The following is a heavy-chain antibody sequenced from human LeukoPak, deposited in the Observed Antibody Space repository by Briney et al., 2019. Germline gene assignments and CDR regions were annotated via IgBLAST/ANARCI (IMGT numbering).Heavy chain of an antibody. CDR3: ARVVTGYCSGGSCYTYYFDY. D-gene: IGHD2-15*01. CDR2: ISAYNGNT. Sequence: GASVKVSCKASGYTFTSYGISWVRQAPGQGLEWMGWISAYNGNTNYAQKPQGRVTMTTDTSTSTAYMELRSLRSDDTAVYYCARVVTGYCSGGSCYTYYFDYRGQGTLVTVSS. V-gene: IGHV1-18*01. J-gene: IGHJ4*02. CDR1: GYTFTSYG.